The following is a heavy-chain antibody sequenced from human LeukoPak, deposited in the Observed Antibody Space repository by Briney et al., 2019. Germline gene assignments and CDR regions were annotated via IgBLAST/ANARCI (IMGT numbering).Heavy chain of an antibody. J-gene: IGHJ4*02. CDR3: ARVSGYDWESFYDY. D-gene: IGHD5-12*01. CDR1: GGSISSGSYY. Sequence: SETLSLTCTVSGGSISSGSYYWSWIRQPPGKGLEWIGYIYYSGSTNYNPSLKSRVTISVDTSKNQFSLKLRSVTAADTAVYYCARVSGYDWESFYDYWGQGTLVTVSS. CDR2: IYYSGST. V-gene: IGHV4-61*01.